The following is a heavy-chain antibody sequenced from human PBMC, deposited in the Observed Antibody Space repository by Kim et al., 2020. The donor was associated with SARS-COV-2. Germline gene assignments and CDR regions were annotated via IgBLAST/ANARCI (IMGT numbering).Heavy chain of an antibody. CDR3: ARAYHYGDYLNWFDP. Sequence: DSVKGRFTISRDNAKNSLYLQMNSLRAEDTAVYYCARAYHYGDYLNWFDPWGQGTLVTVSS. J-gene: IGHJ5*02. D-gene: IGHD4-17*01. V-gene: IGHV3-11*05.